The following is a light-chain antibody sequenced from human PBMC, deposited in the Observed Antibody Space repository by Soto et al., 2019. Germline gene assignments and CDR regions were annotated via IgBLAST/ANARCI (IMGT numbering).Light chain of an antibody. CDR2: DAS. CDR3: QQRKT. Sequence: EIVLTQSPATLSLSPGERATLSCRASQSVRSYLAWYQQKPGQAPRLLIYDASNRATGIPARFSGSGSGTDFTLNISSLEPEDFAVYYCQQRKTFGQGTKVEIK. V-gene: IGKV3-11*01. J-gene: IGKJ1*01. CDR1: QSVRSY.